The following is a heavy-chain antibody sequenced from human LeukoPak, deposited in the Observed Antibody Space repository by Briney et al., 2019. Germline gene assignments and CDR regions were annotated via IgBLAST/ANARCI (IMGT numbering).Heavy chain of an antibody. CDR2: INHSGST. CDR3: ARGPGIAAAGHPYYFDY. V-gene: IGHV4-34*01. Sequence: SETLSLTCAVYGGSFSGYYWSWIRQPPGKGLEWIGEINHSGSTNYNPSLKSRVTISVDTSKNQFSLKLSSVTAADTAVYYCARGPGIAAAGHPYYFDYWGQGTLVTVSS. D-gene: IGHD6-13*01. CDR1: GGSFSGYY. J-gene: IGHJ4*02.